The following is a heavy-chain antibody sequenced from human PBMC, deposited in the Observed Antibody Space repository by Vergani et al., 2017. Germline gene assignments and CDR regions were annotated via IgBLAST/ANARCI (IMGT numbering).Heavy chain of an antibody. CDR2: VNPNSGGT. CDR1: GFTFSGYY. CDR3: ARDTRGGEWSGGY. V-gene: IGHV1-2*02. Sequence: QVQLVQSGAEVKKPGASVKVSCKTSGFTFSGYYIHWVRQAPGQGLEWMGWVNPNSGGTNYAQTFQGRVTMTRDTSINTAYMWLNRLKSDDTAMYYCARDTRGGEWSGGYWGQGTLVTVS. D-gene: IGHD3-16*01. J-gene: IGHJ4*02.